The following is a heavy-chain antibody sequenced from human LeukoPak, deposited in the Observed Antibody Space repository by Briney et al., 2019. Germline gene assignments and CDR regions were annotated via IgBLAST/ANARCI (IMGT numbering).Heavy chain of an antibody. D-gene: IGHD3-3*01. CDR2: IYTSGST. CDR3: ARERLFGVVIISNYYYYMDV. Sequence: PSETLSLTCTVSGGSISSGSYYWSWIRQPAGKGLEWIGRIYTSGSTNYNPSLKSRDTISVDTSKNQFSLKLSSVTAADTAVYYCARERLFGVVIISNYYYYMDVWGKGTTVTVSS. J-gene: IGHJ6*03. CDR1: GGSISSGSYY. V-gene: IGHV4-61*02.